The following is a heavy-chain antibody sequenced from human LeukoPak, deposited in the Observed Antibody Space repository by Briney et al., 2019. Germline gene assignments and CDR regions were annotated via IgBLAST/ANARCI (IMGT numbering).Heavy chain of an antibody. CDR1: GYTFTGYY. CDR3: AREATGGSGYTFDY. CDR2: INPNSGGT. J-gene: IGHJ4*02. D-gene: IGHD3-22*01. Sequence: ASVKVSCKASGYTFTGYYMHWVRQASGQGLEWMGRINPNSGGTNHAQKFQGRVTMTRDTSISTAYMDLSRLRSDDTAVYYCAREATGGSGYTFDYWGQGTLVTVSS. V-gene: IGHV1-2*06.